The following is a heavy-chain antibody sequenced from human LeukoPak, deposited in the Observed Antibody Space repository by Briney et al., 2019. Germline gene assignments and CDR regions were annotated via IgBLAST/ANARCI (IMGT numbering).Heavy chain of an antibody. CDR3: ARDTYYYDSSGYYGSPELDY. Sequence: GASVKVSCKASGGTFSSYGISWVRQAPGQGLEWMGWISAYNGNTNYAQKLQGRVTMTTDTSTSTAYMELRSLRSDDTAVYYCARDTYYYDSSGYYGSPELDYWGQGTLVTVSS. D-gene: IGHD3-22*01. CDR2: ISAYNGNT. V-gene: IGHV1-18*01. J-gene: IGHJ4*02. CDR1: GGTFSSYG.